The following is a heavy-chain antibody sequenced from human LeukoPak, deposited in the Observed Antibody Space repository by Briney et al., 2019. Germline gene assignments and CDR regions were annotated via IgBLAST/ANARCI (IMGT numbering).Heavy chain of an antibody. CDR3: ARDPGSLDTAMAFDY. J-gene: IGHJ4*02. D-gene: IGHD5-18*01. CDR1: GGTFGSYA. CDR2: IIPIFGTA. Sequence: SVKVSCKASGGTFGSYAISWVRQAPGQGLEWMGRIIPIFGTANYAQKFQGRVTITTDESTSTAYMELSSLGSEDTAVYYCARDPGSLDTAMAFDYWGQGTLVTVSS. V-gene: IGHV1-69*05.